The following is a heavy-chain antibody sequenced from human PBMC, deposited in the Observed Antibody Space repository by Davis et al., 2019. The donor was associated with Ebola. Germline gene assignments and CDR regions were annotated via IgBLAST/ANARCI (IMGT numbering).Heavy chain of an antibody. D-gene: IGHD2-2*01. V-gene: IGHV1-69*13. CDR1: GGSVNTNA. J-gene: IGHJ6*03. CDR3: ARLGCSSASCYFPPDYYYYMDV. Sequence: SVKVSCKASGGSVNTNAINWVRQAPGQGLEWMGGIIPIFNTANYAEKFQGRVTFTADESTSTAYMELSSLRSDDTAVYYCARLGCSSASCYFPPDYYYYMDVWGKGTTVTVSS. CDR2: IIPIFNTA.